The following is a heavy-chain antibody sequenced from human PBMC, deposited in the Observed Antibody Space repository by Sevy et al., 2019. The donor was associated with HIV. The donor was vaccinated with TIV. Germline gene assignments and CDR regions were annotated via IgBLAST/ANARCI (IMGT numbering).Heavy chain of an antibody. V-gene: IGHV1-18*01. J-gene: IGHJ3*02. Sequence: ASVKVSCKASGYTFTSYGISWVRQAPGQGLEWMGWISAYNGNTNYPQKLQGRDTMTTDTSTSTAYMELRSLRSDDTAVYYCAGGTTGDDAFDIWGQGTMVTVSS. CDR2: ISAYNGNT. D-gene: IGHD7-27*01. CDR1: GYTFTSYG. CDR3: AGGTTGDDAFDI.